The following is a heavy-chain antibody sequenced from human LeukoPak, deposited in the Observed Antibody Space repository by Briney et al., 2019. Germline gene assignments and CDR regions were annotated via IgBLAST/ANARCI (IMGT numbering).Heavy chain of an antibody. CDR1: GFTFSNYW. J-gene: IGHJ4*02. V-gene: IGHV3-7*01. Sequence: GGSLRLSCAASGFTFSNYWMSWVRQAPGKGLEWVGNIKDDGREKVYGDSVRGRFTISRDNAKSSLYLQMNSLRAEDTAVYYCVRDEGATGTTFRFDYWGQGTLVTVSS. D-gene: IGHD4-17*01. CDR2: IKDDGREK. CDR3: VRDEGATGTTFRFDY.